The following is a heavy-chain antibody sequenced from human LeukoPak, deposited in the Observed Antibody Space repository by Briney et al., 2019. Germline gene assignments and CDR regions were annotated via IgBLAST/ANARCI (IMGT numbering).Heavy chain of an antibody. D-gene: IGHD4-17*01. Sequence: PGGSLRLSCAASGFTVSSNYMSWVRQAPGKGLEWVSVIYRGGSTYYADSLKGRFTIYRHNSKNTLYLQMTSRRAEDTAVYYCARDRYGDSLDYWRQGTLVTVSS. V-gene: IGHV3-53*01. CDR2: IYRGGST. CDR3: ARDRYGDSLDY. J-gene: IGHJ4*02. CDR1: GFTVSSNY.